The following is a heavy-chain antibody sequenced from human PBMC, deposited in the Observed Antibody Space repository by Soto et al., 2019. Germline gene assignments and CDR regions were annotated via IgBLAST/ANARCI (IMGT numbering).Heavy chain of an antibody. J-gene: IGHJ4*02. D-gene: IGHD4-17*01. CDR1: GGSISSYY. Sequence: QVQLQESGPGLVKPSETLSLTCTVSGGSISSYYWSWIRQPPGKGLEWIGYIYYSGSTNYNPSLKIRVTISVDTSKDQLSLKLSSVTAADTAVYYGARRYGYYFDYWGQGPLVTVSS. V-gene: IGHV4-59*08. CDR2: IYYSGST. CDR3: ARRYGYYFDY.